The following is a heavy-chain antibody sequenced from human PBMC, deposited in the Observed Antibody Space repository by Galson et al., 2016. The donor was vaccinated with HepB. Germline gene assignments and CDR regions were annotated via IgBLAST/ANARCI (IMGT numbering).Heavy chain of an antibody. CDR3: ASLRGGYRSGYLDY. V-gene: IGHV5-51*01. CDR2: IFPGDSDA. CDR1: GYTFTNYW. Sequence: QSGAEVKEPGESLKISCSGSGYTFTNYWIAWVRQMPGKGLEWMGMIFPGDSDARYSPSFQGQVTFSVDNSLSTAYLHWSGLKASDTAIYYCASLRGGYRSGYLDYWGQGTLVSVSS. J-gene: IGHJ4*02. D-gene: IGHD5-18*01.